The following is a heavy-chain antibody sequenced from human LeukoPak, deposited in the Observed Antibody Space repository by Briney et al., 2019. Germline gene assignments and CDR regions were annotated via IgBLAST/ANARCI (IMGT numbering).Heavy chain of an antibody. V-gene: IGHV4-59*08. Sequence: SETLSLTCTVSGGSISSYYWSWIRQPPGKRLEWIGYIYYSGSTNYNPSLKSRVTISVDTSKNQFSLKLSSVTAADTAVYYCASKLRSGWYSLDYWGQGTLVTVSS. J-gene: IGHJ4*02. CDR3: ASKLRSGWYSLDY. CDR2: IYYSGST. D-gene: IGHD6-19*01. CDR1: GGSISSYY.